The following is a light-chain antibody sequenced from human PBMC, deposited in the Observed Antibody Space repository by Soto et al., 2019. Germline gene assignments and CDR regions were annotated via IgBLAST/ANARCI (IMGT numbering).Light chain of an antibody. V-gene: IGLV9-49*01. CDR2: VGTAGVVV. CDR3: GADNGSGSSFVYVV. CDR1: SGYSNYK. Sequence: QSALTQPPSASAALGASGTLTCTLSSGYSNYKVDWYQQRPGKGPRSVMRVGTAGVVVSKVAGITDRLSVLGSCLNRYLTIKNIQEEDERDYHCGADNGSGSSFVYVVFGGGTQLTV. J-gene: IGLJ2*01.